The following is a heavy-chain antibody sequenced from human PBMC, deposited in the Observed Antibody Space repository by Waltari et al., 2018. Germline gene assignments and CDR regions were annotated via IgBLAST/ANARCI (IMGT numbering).Heavy chain of an antibody. CDR2: IYTSGST. J-gene: IGHJ6*02. V-gene: IGHV4-61*02. CDR1: GGSISSGRYY. D-gene: IGHD3-10*01. Sequence: QVQLQESGPGLVKPSQTLSLTCTVSGGSISSGRYYWSWIRQPAGKGLEWIGRIYTSGSTNYNPTLKSRVTISVATSKNEFSMKLRSVTAADAAVYYCAGALWFGWSDYYGMDVWGQGTTVTVSS. CDR3: AGALWFGWSDYYGMDV.